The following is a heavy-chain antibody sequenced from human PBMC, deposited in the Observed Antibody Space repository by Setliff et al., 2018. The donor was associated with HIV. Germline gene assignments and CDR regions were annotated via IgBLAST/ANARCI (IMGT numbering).Heavy chain of an antibody. D-gene: IGHD1-26*01. Sequence: VASVKVSCKASGYIFGNYGINWVRQAPGQGLEWMGWISGHNGNTNSAQKVQGRVIMTTDTSTSTAYMELRSLRSDDAAVYYCTRGPWSKVVTTDTFDIWGQGTMVTVS. J-gene: IGHJ3*02. V-gene: IGHV1-18*01. CDR2: ISGHNGNT. CDR1: GYIFGNYG. CDR3: TRGPWSKVVTTDTFDI.